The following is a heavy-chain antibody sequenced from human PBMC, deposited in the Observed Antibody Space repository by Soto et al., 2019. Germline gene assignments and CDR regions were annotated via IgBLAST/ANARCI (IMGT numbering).Heavy chain of an antibody. Sequence: QVQLVQSGAEVREPGASVKVSCKASGYSFTSLDINWVRQTAGQGLEWMGWMQPSTGRTGYAQKFQGRVTMTRDTSINTAYMELPTLTSEDTAFYYCARGVSAGVDYWGQGNLVTGSS. V-gene: IGHV1-8*01. CDR1: GYSFTSLD. CDR3: ARGVSAGVDY. CDR2: MQPSTGRT. D-gene: IGHD6-19*01. J-gene: IGHJ4*02.